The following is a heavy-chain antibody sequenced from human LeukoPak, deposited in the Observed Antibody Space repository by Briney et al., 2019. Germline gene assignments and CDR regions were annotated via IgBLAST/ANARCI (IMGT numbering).Heavy chain of an antibody. D-gene: IGHD3-16*01. CDR2: INHSGST. Sequence: PSETLSLTCTVSGGSISSSSYYWGWIRQPPGKGLEWIGEINHSGSTNYNPSLKSRVTISVDTSKNQFSLKLSSVTAADTAVYYCARRRGETDYWGQGTLVTVSS. V-gene: IGHV4-39*07. CDR3: ARRRGETDY. CDR1: GGSISSSSYY. J-gene: IGHJ4*02.